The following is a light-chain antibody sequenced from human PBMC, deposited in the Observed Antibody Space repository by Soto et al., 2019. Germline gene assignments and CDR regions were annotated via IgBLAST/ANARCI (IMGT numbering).Light chain of an antibody. CDR2: DNN. V-gene: IGLV1-51*01. CDR1: SSNIGNNY. Sequence: QSVLTQPPSVSAAPGQKVTISCSGSSSNIGNNYVSWYQQLPGTAPKLLIYDNNKRPPGIPDRFSGSRSGTLATLGITGLQTGDEADYYCGSWDSSLSAGLFGGGTKLTVL. CDR3: GSWDSSLSAGL. J-gene: IGLJ2*01.